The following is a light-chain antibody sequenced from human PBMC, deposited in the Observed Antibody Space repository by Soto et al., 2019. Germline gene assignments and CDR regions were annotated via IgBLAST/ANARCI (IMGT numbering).Light chain of an antibody. CDR2: DAS. CDR3: HQYNSFSWT. V-gene: IGKV1-5*01. Sequence: DIPMTQSPSTLSASVGDGVTITCRASQSISTWLAWYQQKPGKAPKLLIYDASSLESGVPSRFSGSGSGTEFTLTISSLQPDDFATYYCHQYNSFSWTFGQGTKVEIK. CDR1: QSISTW. J-gene: IGKJ1*01.